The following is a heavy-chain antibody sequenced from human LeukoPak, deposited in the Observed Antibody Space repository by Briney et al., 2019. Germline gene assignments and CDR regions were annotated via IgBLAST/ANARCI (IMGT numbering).Heavy chain of an antibody. CDR2: IYWDDDK. Sequence: VSGPTLVKPTQTLTLTCTFSGFSLSTSGVSVGWIRQPPGKALEWLALIYWDDDKRYSPSLKSRLTTTKDTSKNQVVLTMTNMDPVDTATYYCAHRLNDFWSGYYTAHYFDYWGQGTLVTVSS. J-gene: IGHJ4*02. D-gene: IGHD3-3*01. CDR1: GFSLSTSGVS. CDR3: AHRLNDFWSGYYTAHYFDY. V-gene: IGHV2-5*02.